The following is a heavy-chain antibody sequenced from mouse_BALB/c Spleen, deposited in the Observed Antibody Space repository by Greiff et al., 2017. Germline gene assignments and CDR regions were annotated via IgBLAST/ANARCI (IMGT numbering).Heavy chain of an antibody. CDR1: GFTFSSYG. V-gene: IGHV5-6-3*01. J-gene: IGHJ4*01. CDR2: INSNGGST. CDR3: ARDYYGYYAMDY. Sequence: EVKVVESGGGLVQPGGSLKLSCAASGFTFSSYGMSWVRQTPDKRLELVATINSNGGSTYYPDSVKGRFTISRDNAKNTLYLQMSSLKSEDTAMYYCARDYYGYYAMDYWGQGTSVTVSS. D-gene: IGHD1-1*01.